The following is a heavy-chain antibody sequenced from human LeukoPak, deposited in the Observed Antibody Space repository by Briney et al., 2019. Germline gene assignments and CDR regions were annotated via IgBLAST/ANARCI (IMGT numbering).Heavy chain of an antibody. CDR1: GFTFRSYW. J-gene: IGHJ4*02. D-gene: IGHD5-18*01. Sequence: GGSLRLSCAASGFTFRSYWMTWVRQAPGKGLEWVANINQDGSDKYYVYSVKGRFTISRDNAENSLYLQMNSLRVEDTAVYYCAREYTAMAYDYWGQGNLVTVSS. CDR3: AREYTAMAYDY. CDR2: INQDGSDK. V-gene: IGHV3-7*01.